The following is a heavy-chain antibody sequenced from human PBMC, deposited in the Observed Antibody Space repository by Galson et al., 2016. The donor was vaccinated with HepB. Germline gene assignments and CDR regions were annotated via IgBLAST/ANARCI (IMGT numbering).Heavy chain of an antibody. CDR3: VKDGRATPLY. V-gene: IGHV3-23*01. CDR2: ITNSGDST. Sequence: SLRLSCAASGFPFTVYAMTWVRQAPGKGLEWVSAITNSGDSTYYADSVKGRFTISRDNSKNTVYLQMNSLRAEDTAVYYCVKDGRATPLYWGQGTLVTVSS. CDR1: GFPFTVYA. D-gene: IGHD4-23*01. J-gene: IGHJ4*02.